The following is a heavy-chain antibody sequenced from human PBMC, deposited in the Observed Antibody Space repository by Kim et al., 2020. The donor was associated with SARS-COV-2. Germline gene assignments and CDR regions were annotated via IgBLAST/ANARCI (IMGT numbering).Heavy chain of an antibody. D-gene: IGHD3-9*01. V-gene: IGHV3-9*01. CDR3: ATLYDILTGYQPNDY. Sequence: DSVKGRFTISRVNAKNSLYLQMNSLRAEDTALYYCATLYDILTGYQPNDYWGQGTLVTVSS. J-gene: IGHJ4*02.